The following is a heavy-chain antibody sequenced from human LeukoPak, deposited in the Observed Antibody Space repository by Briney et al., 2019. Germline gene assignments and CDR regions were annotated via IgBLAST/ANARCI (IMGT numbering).Heavy chain of an antibody. V-gene: IGHV1-2*02. CDR1: GYTFADYY. J-gene: IGHJ4*02. Sequence: ASVKVSCKTSGYTFADYYIFWVRQAPGQGLEWMGWINPGNGGTNYAQRFHGRVTIIRDMSINTAYMELTSPISDDTAIYYCARYKHGSYNVDYWDQGTLVTVSS. D-gene: IGHD3-10*01. CDR3: ARYKHGSYNVDY. CDR2: INPGNGGT.